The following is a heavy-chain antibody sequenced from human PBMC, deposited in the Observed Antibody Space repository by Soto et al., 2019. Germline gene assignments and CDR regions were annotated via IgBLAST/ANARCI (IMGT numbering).Heavy chain of an antibody. V-gene: IGHV3-48*01. J-gene: IGHJ4*02. Sequence: EVQLVESGGGLIQPGSSLRLSCAASGFTFSSYSMNWVRRTPGKGLEWVSYISSSSSSIYYADSVKGRFTISRDNAKNSLSLQMNSLRAEDTAVYFCVREVKYSNSWKPFDNWGQGTLVTVSS. CDR3: VREVKYSNSWKPFDN. CDR1: GFTFSSYS. CDR2: ISSSSSSI. D-gene: IGHD6-13*01.